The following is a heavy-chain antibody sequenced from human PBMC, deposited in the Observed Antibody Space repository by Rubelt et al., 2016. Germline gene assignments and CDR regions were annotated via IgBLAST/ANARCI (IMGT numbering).Heavy chain of an antibody. CDR2: INPNSGGT. V-gene: IGHV1-2*02. Sequence: APGQGLEWMGWINPNSGGTNYAQKFQGRVTMTRDTSISTAYMELSRLRSDDTAVYYCARDRNYYDSNGYPDYWGQGTLVTVSS. CDR3: ARDRNYYDSNGYPDY. D-gene: IGHD3-22*01. J-gene: IGHJ4*02.